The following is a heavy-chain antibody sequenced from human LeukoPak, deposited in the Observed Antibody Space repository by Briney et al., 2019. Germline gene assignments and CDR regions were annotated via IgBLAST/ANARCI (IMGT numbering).Heavy chain of an antibody. CDR2: ISYSGRT. CDR1: GGSTSSSSFY. V-gene: IGHV4-39*01. J-gene: IGHJ4*02. D-gene: IGHD3-22*01. Sequence: PSETLSLTCTVSGGSTSSSSFYWGWIRQPPGKGLERIGRISYSGRTYYNPSLQSRVTISVDTSKNQFSLRLSSVTAADTAVYYCARPRAYYYDSSGYYNFDFWGQGTLVTVSS. CDR3: ARPRAYYYDSSGYYNFDF.